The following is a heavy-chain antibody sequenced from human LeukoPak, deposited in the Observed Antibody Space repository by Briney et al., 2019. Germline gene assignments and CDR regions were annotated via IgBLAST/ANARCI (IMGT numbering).Heavy chain of an antibody. V-gene: IGHV3-23*01. D-gene: IGHD6-19*01. Sequence: GGSLTLSCAASGFTFSIYAMSWVRQAPGRGLEWVSTIRGSGGGTYYAHSVKGRFTISRDNSKNTLYLQMNSLRDEDTALYYCAKAGIGVVGYFDYWGQGTLVTVSS. J-gene: IGHJ4*02. CDR1: GFTFSIYA. CDR3: AKAGIGVVGYFDY. CDR2: IRGSGGGT.